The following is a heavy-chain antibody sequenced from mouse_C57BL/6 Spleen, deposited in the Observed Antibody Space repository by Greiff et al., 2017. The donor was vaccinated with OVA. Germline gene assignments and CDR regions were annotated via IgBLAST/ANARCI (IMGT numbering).Heavy chain of an antibody. CDR2: INSNNGGT. V-gene: IGHV1-22*01. CDR3: ARSYYYGSSLIKDY. CDR1: GYTFTDYN. D-gene: IGHD1-1*01. Sequence: EVQLQQSGPELVKPGASVQMSCKASGYTFTDYNMHWVKQSHGKSLEWIGYINSNNGGTSYNQKFKGKATLTVNKSSSTAYMGLRSLTSEDSAVYYCARSYYYGSSLIKDYWGQGTTLTVSS. J-gene: IGHJ2*01.